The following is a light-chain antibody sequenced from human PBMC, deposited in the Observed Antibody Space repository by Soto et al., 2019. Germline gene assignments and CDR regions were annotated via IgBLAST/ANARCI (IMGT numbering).Light chain of an antibody. Sequence: QSVLTQPPSASGTPGQRVTISCSGSSSNVGGNPVNWYQHVPTTAPKLLIYTNTQRPSGVPDRFSGSKSGTSASLAISGLQSADEAAYHCASWDDSLNGPVFGTGTKVTVL. J-gene: IGLJ1*01. CDR1: SSNVGGNP. V-gene: IGLV1-44*01. CDR3: ASWDDSLNGPV. CDR2: TNT.